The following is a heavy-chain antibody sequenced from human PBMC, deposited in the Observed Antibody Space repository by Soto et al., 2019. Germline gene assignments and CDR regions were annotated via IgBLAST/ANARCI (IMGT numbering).Heavy chain of an antibody. CDR3: ARGEENYGSWSYGLEYWFDP. J-gene: IGHJ5*02. CDR1: CGSISSYY. Sequence: SETLSLTCTVSCGSISSYYWSWIRQPPGKGLEWIGYIYYSGSTNYNPSLKSRVTISVDTSKNQFSLKLSSVTAADTAVYYCARGEENYGSWSYGLEYWFDPWGQGTLVTVSS. CDR2: IYYSGST. V-gene: IGHV4-59*01. D-gene: IGHD3-10*01.